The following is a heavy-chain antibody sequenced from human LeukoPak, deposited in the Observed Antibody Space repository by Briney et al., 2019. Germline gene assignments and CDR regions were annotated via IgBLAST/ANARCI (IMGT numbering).Heavy chain of an antibody. J-gene: IGHJ2*01. Sequence: SETLSLTCAVSGGSIINSNWWSWVRQPPGKGLEWIGEIDHSGSTSYNPSLKSRVTMSVDRSQNQFSLRLSTVTAADTAVYYCARGLVEXATRYFDLWGRGTLVTVSS. CDR1: GGSIINSNW. CDR3: ARGLVEXATRYFDL. V-gene: IGHV4-4*02. CDR2: IDHSGST. D-gene: IGHD5-24*01.